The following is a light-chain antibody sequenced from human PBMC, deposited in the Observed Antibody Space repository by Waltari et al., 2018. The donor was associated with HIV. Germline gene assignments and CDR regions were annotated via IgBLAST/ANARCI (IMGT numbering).Light chain of an antibody. V-gene: IGLV2-14*03. CDR1: VNAFGRYNF. Sequence: SAVTQPASVSGLPGQSLTVPCSGDVNAFGRYNFVSRYQPYPGEPSTLILFDLDSAASGISDRFYGSKSGNTASLTISGLRAEDEAHYYCASFMGDNTIVFGGGTKVTVL. J-gene: IGLJ2*01. CDR3: ASFMGDNTIV. CDR2: DLD.